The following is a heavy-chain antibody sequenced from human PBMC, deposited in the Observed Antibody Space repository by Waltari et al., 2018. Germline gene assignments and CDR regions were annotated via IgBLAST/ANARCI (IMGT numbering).Heavy chain of an antibody. Sequence: EVQLVESGGGLIQPGGSLRLYCEVSGFNVSNNYIGWVRQAPGKGLECVSVIYSGGDTYDADAVRGRFTISRDNSKNTLYLQMNSLRVEDTALYYCATWTGGSLGAFDNWGQGTMVTVSS. CDR3: ATWTGGSLGAFDN. CDR2: IYSGGDT. CDR1: GFNVSNNY. D-gene: IGHD7-27*01. V-gene: IGHV3-53*01. J-gene: IGHJ3*02.